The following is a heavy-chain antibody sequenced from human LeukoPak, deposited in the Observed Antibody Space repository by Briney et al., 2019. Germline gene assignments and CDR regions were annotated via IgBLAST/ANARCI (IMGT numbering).Heavy chain of an antibody. V-gene: IGHV3-48*02. D-gene: IGHD3-10*01. CDR1: EFTDSSNY. CDR3: ARDRNYHGSGLD. J-gene: IGHJ4*02. CDR2: ISGSSSTI. Sequence: PGGTLRLSCAASEFTDSSNYMMWVRQAPGKGREWVSYISGSSSTIYYADSVKGRFTISRDDAKNSLYLQMNSLRDEDTAVYYCARDRNYHGSGLDWGQGTLVTVSS.